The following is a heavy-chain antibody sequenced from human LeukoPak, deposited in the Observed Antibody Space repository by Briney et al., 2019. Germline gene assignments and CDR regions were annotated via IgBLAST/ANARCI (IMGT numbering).Heavy chain of an antibody. J-gene: IGHJ6*03. CDR3: ARVKGSSSTQYYYYMDV. Sequence: SETLSLTCAVYGGSFSGYYWTWIRQPPGKGLEWIGSIYYSGSTYYNPSLKSRVTISVDTSKNQFSLKLSSVTAADTAVYYCARVKGSSSTQYYYYMDVWGKGTTVTVSS. CDR1: GGSFSGYY. CDR2: IYYSGST. V-gene: IGHV4-34*01. D-gene: IGHD6-6*01.